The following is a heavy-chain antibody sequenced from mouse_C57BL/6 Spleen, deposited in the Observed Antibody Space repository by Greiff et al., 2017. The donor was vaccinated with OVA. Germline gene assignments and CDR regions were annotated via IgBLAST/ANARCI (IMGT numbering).Heavy chain of an antibody. CDR2: IYPRSGNT. Sequence: QVQLKESGAELARPGASVKLSCKASGYTFTSYGISWVKQRTGQGLEWIGEIYPRSGNTYYNEKFKGKATLTADKSSSTAYMELRSLTSEDSAVYVCARGELAPYYFDYWGQGTTLTVSS. D-gene: IGHD4-1*01. CDR3: ARGELAPYYFDY. V-gene: IGHV1-81*01. CDR1: GYTFTSYG. J-gene: IGHJ2*01.